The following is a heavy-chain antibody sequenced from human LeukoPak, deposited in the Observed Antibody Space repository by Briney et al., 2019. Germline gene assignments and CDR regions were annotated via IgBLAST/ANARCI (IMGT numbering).Heavy chain of an antibody. Sequence: GGSLRLSCVASKIIFSGYGIHWVRQAPGKGLEWVAFIRYDGTNKYYTDSVKGRFTISRDNSKNTLYLRMNSLRDDDTAVYYCAKVGSGWYGVDYWGQGTLVTVSS. CDR1: KIIFSGYG. D-gene: IGHD6-19*01. V-gene: IGHV3-30*02. CDR3: AKVGSGWYGVDY. CDR2: IRYDGTNK. J-gene: IGHJ4*02.